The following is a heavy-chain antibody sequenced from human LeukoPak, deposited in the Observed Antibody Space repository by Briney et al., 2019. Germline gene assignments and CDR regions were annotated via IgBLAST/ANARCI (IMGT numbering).Heavy chain of an antibody. CDR2: INPNSGGT. V-gene: IGHV1-2*02. D-gene: IGHD4-23*01. CDR3: AREKGGNSDFDY. Sequence: ASVKVSCTASGYTFTSYYMHWVRQAPGQGLEWMGWINPNSGGTNYAQKFQGRVTMTRNTSISTAYMELSRLRSDDTAVYYCAREKGGNSDFDYWGQGTLVTVSS. CDR1: GYTFTSYY. J-gene: IGHJ4*02.